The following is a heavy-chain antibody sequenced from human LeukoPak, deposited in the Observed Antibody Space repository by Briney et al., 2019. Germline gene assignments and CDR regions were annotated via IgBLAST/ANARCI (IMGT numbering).Heavy chain of an antibody. CDR1: GGSISSGDYY. CDR2: IYYSGST. V-gene: IGHV4-30-4*08. D-gene: IGHD3-10*01. J-gene: IGHJ3*02. CDR3: ARETMVRGTIGAFDI. Sequence: SQTLSLTCTVSGGSISSGDYYWSWIRQPPGKGLEWIGYIYYSGSTYYNPSLKSRVTISVDTSKNQFSLKLSSVTAADTAVYYCARETMVRGTIGAFDIWGQGTMVTVSS.